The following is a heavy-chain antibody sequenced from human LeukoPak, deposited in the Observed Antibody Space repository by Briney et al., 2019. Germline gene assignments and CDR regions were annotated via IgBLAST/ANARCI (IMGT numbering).Heavy chain of an antibody. CDR1: GFTFSSYS. Sequence: GGSLRLSCAASGFTFSSYSMNWVRQAPGKGLEWVSSISSSSSYIYYADSVKGRFTISRENAKNSLYLQMNSLRAEDTAVYYCARARIRGILGSSGPDSDYWGQGTLVTVSS. V-gene: IGHV3-21*01. CDR2: ISSSSSYI. CDR3: ARARIRGILGSSGPDSDY. J-gene: IGHJ4*02. D-gene: IGHD3-22*01.